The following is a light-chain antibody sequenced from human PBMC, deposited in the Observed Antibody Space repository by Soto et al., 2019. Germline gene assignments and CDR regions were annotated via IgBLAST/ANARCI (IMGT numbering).Light chain of an antibody. J-gene: IGKJ4*02. CDR1: QSVSND. V-gene: IGKV3-15*01. Sequence: EIVMTQSPATLSLSPGERATLSCRASQSVSNDLAWYQQKPGQAPRLLIYGASTRATGIPARFSGSGSGTEFTLTISSLQSEDFAVYYCQQYNNSPGTFGGGTKVEVK. CDR2: GAS. CDR3: QQYNNSPGT.